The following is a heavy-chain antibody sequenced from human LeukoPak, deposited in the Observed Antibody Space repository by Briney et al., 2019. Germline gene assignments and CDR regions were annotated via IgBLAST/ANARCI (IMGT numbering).Heavy chain of an antibody. Sequence: PGGSLRLSCAASGFTFSSYGMHWVRQAPGKGLEWVAVIWYDGSNKYYADSVKGRFTISRDNSKNTLYLQMNSLRAEDTAVYYCARDSFRYDSSGYYYGSTPSFDNWGQGTLVTVSS. CDR2: IWYDGSNK. D-gene: IGHD3-22*01. J-gene: IGHJ4*02. CDR1: GFTFSSYG. V-gene: IGHV3-33*01. CDR3: ARDSFRYDSSGYYYGSTPSFDN.